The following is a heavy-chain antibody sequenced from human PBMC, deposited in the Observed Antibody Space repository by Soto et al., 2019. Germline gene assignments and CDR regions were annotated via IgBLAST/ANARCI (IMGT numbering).Heavy chain of an antibody. J-gene: IGHJ4*02. D-gene: IGHD3-10*01. CDR3: ARAREGSGSYYNTRALDE. CDR1: GDSVSSNSAA. Sequence: SQTLSLTCAISGDSVSSNSAAWNWIRQSPSRGLEWLGRTYYRSKWYNDYAVSVKSRITINPDTSKNQFSLQLNSVTPEDTAVDDCARAREGSGSYYNTRALDECGQGTMVTVSS. CDR2: TYYRSKWYN. V-gene: IGHV6-1*01.